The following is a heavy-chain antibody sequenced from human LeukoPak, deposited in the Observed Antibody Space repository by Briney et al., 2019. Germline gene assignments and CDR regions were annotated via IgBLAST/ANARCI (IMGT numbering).Heavy chain of an antibody. Sequence: PSETLSLTCSVSGDSISSYYWSWIRQPPGKGLEWIGYIYYSGSTNYNPSLKSRDTISVDTSKNQFSLKLSSVTAADTAVYYCAGTPNWFDPWGQGTLVTVSS. J-gene: IGHJ5*02. CDR3: AGTPNWFDP. CDR2: IYYSGST. CDR1: GDSISSYY. D-gene: IGHD2-15*01. V-gene: IGHV4-59*01.